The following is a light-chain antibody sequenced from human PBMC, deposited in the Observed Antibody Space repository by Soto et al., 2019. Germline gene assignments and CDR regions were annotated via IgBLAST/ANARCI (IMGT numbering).Light chain of an antibody. CDR3: QQYGYSPIT. V-gene: IGKV1-5*03. CDR2: QAS. Sequence: DIQMTQSPSTLSASVGDRVTITCRASQSISVWLAWYQQKPGKAPNLLIYQASRLESGVPSRFSGSGSGAEFTLTISGLQPEDFAVYYCQQYGYSPITFGQGTRLEIK. CDR1: QSISVW. J-gene: IGKJ5*01.